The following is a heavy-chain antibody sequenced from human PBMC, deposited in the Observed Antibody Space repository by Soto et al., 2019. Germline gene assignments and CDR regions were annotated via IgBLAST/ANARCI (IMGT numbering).Heavy chain of an antibody. CDR1: GYTFTTYY. Sequence: QVRLVQSGAEVRKPGASVKLSCKASGYTFTTYYIHWVRQAPGQGLEWMGIINPNGGATSYAQNFQGRVTMTGDTSTNTVYMEMSSLRSDDTAMYYCARALTECDYWGPGTLVTVSS. CDR2: INPNGGAT. D-gene: IGHD3-3*01. CDR3: ARALTECDY. J-gene: IGHJ4*02. V-gene: IGHV1-46*01.